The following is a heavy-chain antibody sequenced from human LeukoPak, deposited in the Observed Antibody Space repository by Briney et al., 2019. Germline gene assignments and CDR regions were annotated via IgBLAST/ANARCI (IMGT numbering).Heavy chain of an antibody. CDR1: GYTFTGYY. CDR2: INPNSGGT. J-gene: IGHJ4*02. CDR3: ARDPGLGYSFLYYFDY. V-gene: IGHV1-2*02. D-gene: IGHD5-18*01. Sequence: GASVKVSCKASGYTFTGYYMHWVRQAPGQGLEWMGWINPNSGGTNYAQKFQGRVTMTRDTSLSTAYMELSSLGSDDTAVYYCARDPGLGYSFLYYFDYWGQGTLVAVSS.